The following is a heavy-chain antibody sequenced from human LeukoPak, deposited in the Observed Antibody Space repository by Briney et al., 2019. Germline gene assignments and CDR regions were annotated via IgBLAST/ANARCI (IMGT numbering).Heavy chain of an antibody. CDR1: GYTFTGYY. V-gene: IGHV1-2*02. J-gene: IGHJ5*02. Sequence: ASVKVSCKASGYTFTGYYMHWVRQAPGQGLEWMGWINPNSGGTNYAQKFQGRVTMTRVTSVSTAYMELNRLRSDDTGVYYCARDTTMITYWFDPWGQGTLVTVSS. CDR3: ARDTTMITYWFDP. D-gene: IGHD5-18*01. CDR2: INPNSGGT.